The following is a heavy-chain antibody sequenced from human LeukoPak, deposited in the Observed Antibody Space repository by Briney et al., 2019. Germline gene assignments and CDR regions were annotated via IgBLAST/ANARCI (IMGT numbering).Heavy chain of an antibody. CDR3: AKDLANSWTTDY. Sequence: GGSLRLSCAASGFTVSSNYMSWVRQAPGKGLEWVSVIYSGGSTYYADSVKGRFTISRDNSRNTLYLQMNSLSVEDTAFYYCAKDLANSWTTDYWGQGTLVTVSS. D-gene: IGHD3/OR15-3a*01. CDR2: IYSGGST. CDR1: GFTVSSNY. J-gene: IGHJ4*02. V-gene: IGHV3-53*05.